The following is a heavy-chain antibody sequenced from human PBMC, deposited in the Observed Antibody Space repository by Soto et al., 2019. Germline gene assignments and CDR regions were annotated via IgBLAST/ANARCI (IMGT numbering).Heavy chain of an antibody. D-gene: IGHD5-18*01. CDR3: TTSMDTATVPYYYYGMDV. V-gene: IGHV3-15*01. CDR2: IKSKTDGGTT. Sequence: PGGSLRLSCAASGFTFSNAWMSWVRQAPGKGLEWVGRIKSKTDGGTTDYAAPVKGRFTISRDDSKNTLYLQMNSLKTEDTAVYYCTTSMDTATVPYYYYGMDVRGQGTTVTVSS. J-gene: IGHJ6*02. CDR1: GFTFSNAW.